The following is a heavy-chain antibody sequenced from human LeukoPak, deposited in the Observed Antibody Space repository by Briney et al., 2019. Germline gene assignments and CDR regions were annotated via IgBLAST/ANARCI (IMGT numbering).Heavy chain of an antibody. D-gene: IGHD2-2*01. Sequence: GESLKIPCKGSGYRFTSYWIGWVRQMPGKGLEWMGIIYPGDSDTRYSPSFQGQVTVSADKSISTAYLQWSSLEASDTAMYYSAIAGDSSTNCYRCFNYWGQGTLVTVSS. J-gene: IGHJ4*02. V-gene: IGHV5-51*01. CDR1: GYRFTSYW. CDR2: IYPGDSDT. CDR3: AIAGDSSTNCYRCFNY.